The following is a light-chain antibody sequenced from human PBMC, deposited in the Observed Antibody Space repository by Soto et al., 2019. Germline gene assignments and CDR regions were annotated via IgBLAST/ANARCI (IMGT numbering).Light chain of an antibody. V-gene: IGLV2-23*01. J-gene: IGLJ3*02. CDR3: CSHEATYTLV. CDR1: STDVGSSKF. CDR2: EGT. Sequence: QSALTQPASVSGSPGQSLTISCTGSSTDVGSSKFVSWYQLHPGKAPKLMIYEGTKRPSGTSNRFSGYYSCNTASLTISGLQTEDEADYYCCSHEATYTLVFGVGTKLTVL.